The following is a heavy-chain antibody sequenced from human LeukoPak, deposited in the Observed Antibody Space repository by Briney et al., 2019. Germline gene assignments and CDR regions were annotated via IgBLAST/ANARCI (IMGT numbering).Heavy chain of an antibody. D-gene: IGHD3-22*01. CDR2: IYNSGST. Sequence: PSETLSLTCTVSGGSVSSGDYYWSLIRQPPGKGLEWIGYIYNSGSTRSNPSLKRRVIISIDTSKNRFSLKMSSVTAADTAVYYCASSGHSSGYFQLDYWGQGTLVTVS. CDR1: GGSVSSGDYY. CDR3: ASSGHSSGYFQLDY. J-gene: IGHJ4*02. V-gene: IGHV4-30-4*01.